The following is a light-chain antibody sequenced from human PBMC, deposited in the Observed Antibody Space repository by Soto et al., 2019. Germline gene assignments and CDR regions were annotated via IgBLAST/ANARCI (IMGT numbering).Light chain of an antibody. CDR2: WAS. V-gene: IGKV4-1*01. J-gene: IGKJ4*01. Sequence: IVMTQSPDSLAVPLGERATINCKSSQSLLYTSNNKNYLAWFQQKPGQPPKLLIYWASTRESGVPDRFSGSGSGTDFALTIRSLQAEDVAVYYCQQYYSNPELTFGGGTKVDIK. CDR1: QSLLYTSNNKNY. CDR3: QQYYSNPELT.